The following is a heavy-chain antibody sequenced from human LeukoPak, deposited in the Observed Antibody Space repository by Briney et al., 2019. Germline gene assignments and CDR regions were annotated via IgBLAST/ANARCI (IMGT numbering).Heavy chain of an antibody. CDR2: INSDGSST. J-gene: IGHJ4*02. V-gene: IGHV3-74*01. Sequence: GGSLRLSCAASGFTFSSYWMHWVRQAPGKGLVWVSRINSDGSSTSYADSVKGRFTISRDNAKNTLYLQMNSLRAEDTAVYYCARERYSYGFDHWGQGTLVTVSS. CDR1: GFTFSSYW. CDR3: ARERYSYGFDH. D-gene: IGHD5-18*01.